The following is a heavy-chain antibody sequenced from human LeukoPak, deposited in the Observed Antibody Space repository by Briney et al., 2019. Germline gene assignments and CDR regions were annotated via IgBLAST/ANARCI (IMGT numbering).Heavy chain of an antibody. Sequence: ASVKVSCKASGYTFTTYGISWVRQAPGQGLEWMGWVSAYNGNTNYAQKLQGRVTMTTDTSANTAYMELGSLRAEDTAVYYCAGYGGKGSRAFDIWGQGTMVTVSS. D-gene: IGHD4-23*01. CDR2: VSAYNGNT. V-gene: IGHV1-18*01. CDR3: AGYGGKGSRAFDI. J-gene: IGHJ3*02. CDR1: GYTFTTYG.